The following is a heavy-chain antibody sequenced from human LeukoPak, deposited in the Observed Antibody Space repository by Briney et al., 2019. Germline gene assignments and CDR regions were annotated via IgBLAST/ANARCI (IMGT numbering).Heavy chain of an antibody. Sequence: GGSLRLSCATSGFTFSMSSMHWVRLAPGRGLEWLAGISFDGANKFSGDSVKGRFSISRDNSKNTLYLQMNSLGLDDTAVYFCARGRAGIAAAGFDYWGQGTLVTVSS. CDR3: ARGRAGIAAAGFDY. V-gene: IGHV3-30*04. D-gene: IGHD6-13*01. CDR2: ISFDGANK. CDR1: GFTFSMSS. J-gene: IGHJ4*02.